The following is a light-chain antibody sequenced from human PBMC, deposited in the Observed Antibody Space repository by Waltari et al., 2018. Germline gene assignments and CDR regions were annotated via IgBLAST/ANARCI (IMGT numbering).Light chain of an antibody. V-gene: IGLV1-47*01. J-gene: IGLJ7*01. CDR2: RSD. CDR3: AAWDDSLSAVV. Sequence: SALTQPPAASGTPGQRLIISCSGSGSNIGTNSVYWYQHFPGTAPKLLIYRSDQRASGVPDRFSGSKSGSSASLAISGLQSEDESLYYCAAWDDSLSAVVFGGGTQVTVL. CDR1: GSNIGTNS.